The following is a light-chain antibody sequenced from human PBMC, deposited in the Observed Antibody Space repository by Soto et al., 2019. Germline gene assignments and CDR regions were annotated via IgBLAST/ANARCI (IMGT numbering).Light chain of an antibody. CDR2: SNA. CDR3: AAWDDSLKAML. J-gene: IGLJ3*02. Sequence: QSVLTQPPSASGTPGQTVTISCSGSGSNIGGNAVNWYQHLPGTAPQLLIYSNALRPSGVPHRFSGSKSGTAGSLAISGLQSEDEAHYYCAAWDDSLKAMLLGGGTKLTVL. V-gene: IGLV1-44*01. CDR1: GSNIGGNA.